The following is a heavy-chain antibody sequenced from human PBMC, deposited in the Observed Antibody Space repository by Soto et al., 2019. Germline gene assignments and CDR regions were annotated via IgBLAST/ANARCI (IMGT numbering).Heavy chain of an antibody. V-gene: IGHV1-69*01. D-gene: IGHD3-16*01. CDR2: IIPIFGTP. Sequence: QVQLVQSGAEVKKPGSSVKVSCKASGGSFSSYAISWVRQAPGQGLEWMGGIIPIFGTPIYAQRFQDRVTITADESTSTAYMELSSLTFEDTAVYYCARGDYVLYWGQGTLVTVSS. J-gene: IGHJ4*02. CDR1: GGSFSSYA. CDR3: ARGDYVLY.